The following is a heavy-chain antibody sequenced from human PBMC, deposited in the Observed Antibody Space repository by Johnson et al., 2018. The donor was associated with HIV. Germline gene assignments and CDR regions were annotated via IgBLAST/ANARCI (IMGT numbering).Heavy chain of an antibody. V-gene: IGHV3-15*01. CDR1: GLTFSNVW. CDR3: TTAIVSDAFDI. CDR2: IKRKIEGEAT. D-gene: IGHD3-16*02. Sequence: VQLVESGGGLVKPGGSLRLSCAASGLTFSNVWMSWVRQAPGKGLEWVGRIKRKIEGEATDYAAPVKGRFTISRDDSKNTLFLQMSSLKTDDTAVYYCTTAIVSDAFDIWGQGTMVTVSS. J-gene: IGHJ3*02.